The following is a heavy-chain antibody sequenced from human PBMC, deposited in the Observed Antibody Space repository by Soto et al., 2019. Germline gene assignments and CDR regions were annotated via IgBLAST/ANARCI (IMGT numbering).Heavy chain of an antibody. CDR2: ISYDGSNK. CDR1: GFTFSIYA. V-gene: IGHV3-30-3*01. CDR3: ASPSPNIAVAGGEDAFDI. D-gene: IGHD6-19*01. J-gene: IGHJ3*02. Sequence: QVQLVESGGGVVQPGRSLRLSCAASGFTFSIYAIHWVRQAPGKGLEWVAVISYDGSNKYYADSVKGRFTISRDNSKNTLYLQMNSLSAEDTAVYYCASPSPNIAVAGGEDAFDIWGQGTMVTVSS.